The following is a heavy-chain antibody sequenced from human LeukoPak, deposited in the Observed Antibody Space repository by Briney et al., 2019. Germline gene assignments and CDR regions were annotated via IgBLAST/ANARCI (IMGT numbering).Heavy chain of an antibody. Sequence: SETLSLTCTVSGVSISSYYWSWIRQPAGKGLEWIGRIHTSGSTNYNPSLKSRVTMSVDTSKNQFSLKLSSVTAADTAVYYCARDRYYYDSSGYSLDYWGQGTLVTVSS. CDR3: ARDRYYYDSSGYSLDY. D-gene: IGHD3-22*01. CDR1: GVSISSYY. J-gene: IGHJ4*02. V-gene: IGHV4-4*07. CDR2: IHTSGST.